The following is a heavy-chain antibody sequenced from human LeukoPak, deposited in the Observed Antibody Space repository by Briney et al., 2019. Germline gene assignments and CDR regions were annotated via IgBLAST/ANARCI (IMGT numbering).Heavy chain of an antibody. V-gene: IGHV3-48*03. J-gene: IGHJ6*02. CDR1: GFTFSSYE. CDR2: ISSSGSTI. CDR3: AREHPPNIAPYGMDV. Sequence: GGSLRLSCAASGFTFSSYEMNWVRQAPGKGLEWVSYISSSGSTIYYADSVKGRFTISRDNAKNSLYLQMNSLRAEDTAVYYCAREHPPNIAPYGMDVWGQGTTVTVSS. D-gene: IGHD2/OR15-2a*01.